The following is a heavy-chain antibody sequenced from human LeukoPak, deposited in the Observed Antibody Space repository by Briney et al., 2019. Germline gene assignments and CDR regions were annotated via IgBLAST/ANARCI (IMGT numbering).Heavy chain of an antibody. CDR2: IFDSGNT. CDR3: ARCPDWNYAYFDL. D-gene: IGHD1-7*01. V-gene: IGHV4-30-2*02. CDR1: GGSISGGGYS. J-gene: IGHJ2*01. Sequence: PSQTLSLTCAVSGGSISGGGYSWSWIRQPPGKGLEWIGYIFDSGNTYYNPSLKSRVTISVDRSKNQFSLKLSSVTAADTAVYYCARCPDWNYAYFDLWGRGTLVTVSS.